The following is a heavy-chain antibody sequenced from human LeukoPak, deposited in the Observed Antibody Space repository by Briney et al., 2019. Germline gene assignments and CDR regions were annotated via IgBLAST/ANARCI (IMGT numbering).Heavy chain of an antibody. J-gene: IGHJ5*02. V-gene: IGHV1-69*13. D-gene: IGHD2/OR15-2a*01. CDR3: AIQRIVQNWFDP. Sequence: SVNVSCKASGGTFSSYALSWVRQAPGQGLEWMGGIIPIFGTANYAQKFQGRVTITADESTSTAYMELSSLRSEDTAVYYCAIQRIVQNWFDPWGQGTLVTVSS. CDR1: GGTFSSYA. CDR2: IIPIFGTA.